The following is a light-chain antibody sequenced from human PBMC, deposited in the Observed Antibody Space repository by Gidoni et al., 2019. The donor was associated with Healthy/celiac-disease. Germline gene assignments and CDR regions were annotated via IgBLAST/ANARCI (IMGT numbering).Light chain of an antibody. CDR3: QQYYSTPT. V-gene: IGKV4-1*01. CDR2: WAS. Sequence: DIVMTPSPDSLAVSLGERATINCKSSQSVLYSSNNKNYLAGYQQKPGQPSKLLIYWASTRESGVPYLFSGSGSGTDFTLTISSLQAEDVAVYYCQQYYSTPTFGQGTKVEIK. J-gene: IGKJ1*01. CDR1: QSVLYSSNNKNY.